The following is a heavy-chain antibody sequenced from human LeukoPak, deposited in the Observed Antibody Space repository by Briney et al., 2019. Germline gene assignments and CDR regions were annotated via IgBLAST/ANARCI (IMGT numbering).Heavy chain of an antibody. V-gene: IGHV6-1*01. CDR3: ARTVAIAAAGFDY. Sequence: SQTLSLTCVISGDSVSSNSAAWNWIRQSPSRGLEWLGRTYYRSKWYYHYAVSMKSRITVNPDTSKNQFSLQLNSVTPEDTAVYYCARTVAIAAAGFDYWGQGTLVTVSS. CDR1: GDSVSSNSAA. CDR2: TYYRSKWYY. D-gene: IGHD6-13*01. J-gene: IGHJ4*02.